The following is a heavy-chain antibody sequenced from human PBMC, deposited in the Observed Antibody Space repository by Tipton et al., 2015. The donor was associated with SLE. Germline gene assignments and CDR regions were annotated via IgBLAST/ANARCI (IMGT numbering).Heavy chain of an antibody. J-gene: IGHJ4*02. CDR3: ATSKPGFY. Sequence: TLSLTCTVSGGSISSGSYYWSWIRQPAGKGLEWIGRIYTSGSTNYNPSLKSRVTISVDTSKNQFSLRLSSVTAADTAVYYCATSKPGFYWGQGTLVTVSS. CDR1: GGSISSGSYY. D-gene: IGHD1-1*01. V-gene: IGHV4-61*02. CDR2: IYTSGST.